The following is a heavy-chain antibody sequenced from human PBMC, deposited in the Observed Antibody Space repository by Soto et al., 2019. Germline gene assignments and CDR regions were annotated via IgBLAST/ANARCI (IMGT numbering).Heavy chain of an antibody. J-gene: IGHJ4*02. Sequence: EVQLVESGGGLVQPGGSLRLSCAASGFTFSGSWMHWVRRAPGKGLGWVSRINDDGSGISYADFVKGRLTLSRDDANFSLFLRMHVLRAEHTAVYYCARGVFGSGTPNDYCGQGTLFPVSS. CDR2: INDDGSGI. CDR3: ARGVFGSGTPNDY. V-gene: IGHV3-74*01. CDR1: GFTFSGSW. D-gene: IGHD3-10*01.